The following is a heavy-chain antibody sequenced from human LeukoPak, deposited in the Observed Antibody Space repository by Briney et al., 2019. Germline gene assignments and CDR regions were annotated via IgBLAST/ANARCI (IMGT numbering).Heavy chain of an antibody. CDR1: GGSFSGYY. V-gene: IGHV4-34*01. CDR2: INHSGST. D-gene: IGHD3-3*01. CDR3: ARGSTYDFWSGYYFTRYYFDY. J-gene: IGHJ4*02. Sequence: SETLSLTCALYGGSFSGYYWSGVRQPPGKGLKGMGEINHSGSTNYNPSLKSRVTISVDTSKNPFSLKLSSVTAADTAVYYCARGSTYDFWSGYYFTRYYFDYWGQGTLVTVSS.